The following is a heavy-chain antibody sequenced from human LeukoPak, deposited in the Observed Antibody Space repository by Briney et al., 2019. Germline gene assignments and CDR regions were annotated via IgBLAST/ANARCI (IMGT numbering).Heavy chain of an antibody. CDR1: GGSISSYY. J-gene: IGHJ4*02. CDR3: ARVGPYCSGGSCFPGGLDY. V-gene: IGHV4-59*01. CDR2: IYYSGST. D-gene: IGHD2-15*01. Sequence: PSETLSLTCTVSGGSISSYYWSWIRQPPGKGLEWIGYIYYSGSTDYNPSLKSRVTISVDTSKNQFSLKLSSVTAADTAVYYCARVGPYCSGGSCFPGGLDYWGQGTLVTVSS.